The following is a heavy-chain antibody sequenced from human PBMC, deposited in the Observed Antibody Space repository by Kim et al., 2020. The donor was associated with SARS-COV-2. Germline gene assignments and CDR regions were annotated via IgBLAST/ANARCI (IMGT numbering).Heavy chain of an antibody. CDR1: RFTFNIYS. D-gene: IGHD2-15*01. J-gene: IGHJ6*01. CDR3: ARDCSGGSCTEGARGGMDV. Sequence: GGSLGLSCAASRFTFNIYSMNWVRQAPGKGLEWVSSISSGHIKYYAGSVKGRFTISRDDAKSSFYLQMNSLRAEDTAMYYCARDCSGGSCTEGARGGMDV. V-gene: IGHV3-21*01. CDR2: ISSGHIK.